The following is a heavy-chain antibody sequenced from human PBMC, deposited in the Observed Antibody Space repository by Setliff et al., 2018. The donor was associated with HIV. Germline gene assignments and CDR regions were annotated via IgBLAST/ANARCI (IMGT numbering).Heavy chain of an antibody. CDR1: GYSISSGYY. CDR2: IYHHGTT. CDR3: ARWGPTVAFGLDV. V-gene: IGHV4-38-2*01. Sequence: SETLSLTCAVSGYSISSGYYWGWIRQPPGKGLEWIGNIYHHGTTYYYPSLKGRVTISLDTSNNQFSLNLNPVTAADTAVYYCARWGPTVAFGLDVWGQGPTVTVSS. J-gene: IGHJ6*02. D-gene: IGHD4-17*01.